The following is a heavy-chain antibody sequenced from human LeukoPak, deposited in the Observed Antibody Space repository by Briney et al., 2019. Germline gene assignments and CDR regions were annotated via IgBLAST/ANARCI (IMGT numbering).Heavy chain of an antibody. CDR3: ARERYGNYN. CDR2: IKEDGSVK. Sequence: PGGSLRLSCAASGFTFSSFWMIWVRQAPGKGLEWVANIKEDGSVKNYVDSVKGRFTISRDNAKNSLFLQMNSLRAEDTAVYYCARERYGNYNWGQGTLVTV. V-gene: IGHV3-7*03. D-gene: IGHD4-11*01. CDR1: GFTFSSFW. J-gene: IGHJ4*02.